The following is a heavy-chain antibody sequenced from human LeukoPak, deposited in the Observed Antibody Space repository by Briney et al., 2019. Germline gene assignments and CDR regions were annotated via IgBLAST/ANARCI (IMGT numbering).Heavy chain of an antibody. CDR2: IYTSGST. CDR3: ARAGQGYCTSASCYLSLDY. V-gene: IGHV4-4*07. D-gene: IGHD2-2*01. Sequence: SETLSLTCTVSGGSISSYYWSWIRQPAGKGLEWIGRIYTSGSTNYNPSLKSRVTMSVDTSKNQFSLNLNSVTAADTAVYYCARAGQGYCTSASCYLSLDYWGQGTLVTVSS. J-gene: IGHJ4*02. CDR1: GGSISSYY.